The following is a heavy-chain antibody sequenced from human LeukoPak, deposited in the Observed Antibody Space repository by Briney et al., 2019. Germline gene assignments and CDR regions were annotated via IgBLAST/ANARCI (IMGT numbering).Heavy chain of an antibody. V-gene: IGHV3-30*03. CDR3: ATGYDILTGYYYDY. CDR1: GFTFSSYG. J-gene: IGHJ4*02. Sequence: PGRSLRLSCAASGFTFSSYGMHWVRQAPGKGLGWVAVISYDGSNKYYADSVKGRFTISRDNSKNTLYLQMNSLRAEDTAVYYCATGYDILTGYYYDYWGQGTLVTVSS. D-gene: IGHD3-9*01. CDR2: ISYDGSNK.